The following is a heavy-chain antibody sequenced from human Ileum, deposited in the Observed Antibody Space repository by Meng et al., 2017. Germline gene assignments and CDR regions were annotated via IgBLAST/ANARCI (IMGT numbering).Heavy chain of an antibody. V-gene: IGHV4-34*01. CDR2: INHSGST. Sequence: HVRVHRCGPGLLNPSETLSFTCAVYGGSFSGYYWSWIRQPPGKGLEWIGEINHSGSTNYNPSLKSRVTISVDTSKNQFSLKLSSVTAADTAVYYCARGWYYDYVWGSYRDHMFDYWGQGTLVTVSS. CDR1: GGSFSGYY. D-gene: IGHD3-16*02. J-gene: IGHJ4*02. CDR3: ARGWYYDYVWGSYRDHMFDY.